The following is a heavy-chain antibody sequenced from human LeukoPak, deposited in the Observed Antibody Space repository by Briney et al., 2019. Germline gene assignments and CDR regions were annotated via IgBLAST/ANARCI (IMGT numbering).Heavy chain of an antibody. CDR2: IIPIFGTA. Sequence: SVKVSCKASGGTFSSCAISWVRQAPGQGLEWMGGIIPIFGTANYAQKFQSRVTITADESTSTAYMELSSLRSEDTAVYYCARSIPRGYSYGNKYYFDYWGQGTLVTVSS. CDR3: ARSIPRGYSYGNKYYFDY. D-gene: IGHD5-18*01. V-gene: IGHV1-69*13. J-gene: IGHJ4*02. CDR1: GGTFSSCA.